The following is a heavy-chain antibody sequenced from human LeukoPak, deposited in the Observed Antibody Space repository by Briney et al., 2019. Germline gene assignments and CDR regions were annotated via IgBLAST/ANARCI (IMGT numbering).Heavy chain of an antibody. CDR1: GYSFTNHW. Sequence: GESLKISCKGSGYSFTNHWIGWVRQMPGKGLEWMGIIYPGDSDTRYSPSFQGQVTISADKSISTAYLQWSSLKASDTAMYYCARRLLRYFDWLSDAFDIWGQGTMVTVSS. V-gene: IGHV5-51*01. CDR3: ARRLLRYFDWLSDAFDI. J-gene: IGHJ3*02. D-gene: IGHD3-9*01. CDR2: IYPGDSDT.